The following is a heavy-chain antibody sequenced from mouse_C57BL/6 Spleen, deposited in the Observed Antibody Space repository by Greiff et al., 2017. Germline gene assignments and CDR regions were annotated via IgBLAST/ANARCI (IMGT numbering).Heavy chain of an antibody. Sequence: VQLQQSGAELMKPGASVKLSCKATGYKFTGYWIEWVKQRPGHGLEWIGEILPESGSTKYNEKFQGKATFTADTSSTTAYMHLSSLTTEDSAIYYCARGYSTDFDYWGQGTTLTVSS. D-gene: IGHD2-5*01. CDR3: ARGYSTDFDY. CDR1: GYKFTGYW. CDR2: ILPESGST. J-gene: IGHJ2*01. V-gene: IGHV1-9*01.